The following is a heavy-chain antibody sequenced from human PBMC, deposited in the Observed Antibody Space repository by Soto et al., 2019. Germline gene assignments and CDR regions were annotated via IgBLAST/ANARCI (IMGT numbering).Heavy chain of an antibody. CDR2: INPATGAA. V-gene: IGHV1-2*02. CDR1: GYPVTAYY. D-gene: IGHD3-3*01. J-gene: IGHJ3*02. CDR3: ARGGGVGVAGSAAFDM. Sequence: QLHLVQSGAVVKKPGASVTASCSASGYPVTAYYMHWVRQAPGRGLEWMGGINPATGAAKYTQTFQGGLTVTRDASTRTVFMELRGLTTGDTAVFYCARGGGVGVAGSAAFDMWGQGTLVTVSS.